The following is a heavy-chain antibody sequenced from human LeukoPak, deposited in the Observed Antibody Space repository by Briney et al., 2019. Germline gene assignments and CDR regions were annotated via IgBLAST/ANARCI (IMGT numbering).Heavy chain of an antibody. CDR3: AKDPSGYSGYGPLDY. D-gene: IGHD5-12*01. V-gene: IGHV3-30*02. J-gene: IGHJ4*02. CDR1: GFTFSSYG. CDR2: IRYDGSNK. Sequence: GGSLRLSCAASGFTFSSYGMHWVRQAPGKGLEWVAFIRYDGSNKYYADSVKGRFTISRDNSKSTLYLQMNSLRAEDTAVYYCAKDPSGYSGYGPLDYWGQGTLVTVSS.